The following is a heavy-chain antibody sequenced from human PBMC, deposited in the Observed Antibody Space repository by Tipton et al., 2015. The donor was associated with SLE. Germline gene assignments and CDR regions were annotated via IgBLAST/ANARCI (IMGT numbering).Heavy chain of an antibody. CDR2: IRSKAYSGTA. CDR3: TRAYYYDSESYYRDAFDI. V-gene: IGHV3-49*04. D-gene: IGHD3-10*01. CDR1: GFTFGDYA. Sequence: LSLTCTASGFTFGDYAMTWVRQAPGKGLEWISFIRSKAYSGTAEYAASVKGRFTISRDDSKSIPYLQMNSLKTEDTAVYYCTRAYYYDSESYYRDAFDIWGQGTMVTVSS. J-gene: IGHJ3*02.